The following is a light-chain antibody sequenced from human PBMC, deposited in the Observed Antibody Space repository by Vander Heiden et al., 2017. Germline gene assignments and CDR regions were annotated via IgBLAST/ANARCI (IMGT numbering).Light chain of an antibody. Sequence: QLVLTQSPSASASLGASVTLTCPLSSGHSSYAIACHPHHPAPVPRYLMKLNSDGSHSKGDGIPDRFSGSSSGAERYLTISSLQSEDEADYYCQTWGTGIQVFGGGTKLTVL. J-gene: IGLJ3*02. V-gene: IGLV4-69*01. CDR3: QTWGTGIQV. CDR1: SGHSSYA. CDR2: LNSDGSH.